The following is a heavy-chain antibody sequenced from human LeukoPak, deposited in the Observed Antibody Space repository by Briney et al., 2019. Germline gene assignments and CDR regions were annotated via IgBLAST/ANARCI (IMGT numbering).Heavy chain of an antibody. CDR2: ISYDGSNK. D-gene: IGHD4-17*01. CDR3: AKDQFLDYGDYYGMDV. Sequence: PGGSLRLSCAASGFTFSSYGMHWVRQAPGKGLEWVAVISYDGSNKYYADSVKGRFTISRDNSKNTLYLQMNSLRAEDTAVYYCAKDQFLDYGDYYGMDVWGQGTTVTVSS. J-gene: IGHJ6*02. V-gene: IGHV3-30*18. CDR1: GFTFSSYG.